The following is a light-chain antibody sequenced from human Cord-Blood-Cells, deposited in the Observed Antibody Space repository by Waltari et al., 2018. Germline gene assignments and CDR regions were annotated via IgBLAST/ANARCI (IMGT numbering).Light chain of an antibody. CDR2: LGS. Sequence: IVMTQFPLSLPVTPGEPASISCSSSQSLLHSNGYNYLVWYLQKPGQSPQLLIYLGSNRASEVPDRFSGSGSGTDFTLKISRVEAEDVGVYYCMRALQTPYTFGQGTKLEIK. J-gene: IGKJ2*01. CDR3: MRALQTPYT. V-gene: IGKV2-28*01. CDR1: QSLLHSNGYNY.